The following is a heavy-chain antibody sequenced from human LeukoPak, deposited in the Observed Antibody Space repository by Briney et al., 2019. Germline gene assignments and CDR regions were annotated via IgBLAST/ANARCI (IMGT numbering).Heavy chain of an antibody. CDR1: GGSISSSSYY. V-gene: IGHV4-39*07. J-gene: IGHJ3*02. D-gene: IGHD5-18*01. Sequence: SETLSLTCTVSGGSISSSSYYFGWIRQPPPKLLGWLGSIYYSGSTYYNPSLKSRVTISVDTSKNQFSLKLSSVTAADTAVYYCARDNLSLQHAFDIWGQGTMVTVSS. CDR2: IYYSGST. CDR3: ARDNLSLQHAFDI.